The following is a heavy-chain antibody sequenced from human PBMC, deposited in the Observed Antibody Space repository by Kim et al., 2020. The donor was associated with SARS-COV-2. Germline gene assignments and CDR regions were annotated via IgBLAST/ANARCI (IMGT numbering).Heavy chain of an antibody. CDR2: IYYSGST. V-gene: IGHV4-31*03. CDR1: GGSISSGGYY. J-gene: IGHJ4*02. D-gene: IGHD6-19*01. CDR3: ASSKPYSSGWPNDTDY. Sequence: SETLSLTCTVSGGSISSGGYYWSWIRQHPGKGLEWIGYIYYSGSTYYNPSLKSRVTISVDTSKNQFSLKLSSVTAADTAVYYCASSKPYSSGWPNDTDYWGQGTLVTVSS.